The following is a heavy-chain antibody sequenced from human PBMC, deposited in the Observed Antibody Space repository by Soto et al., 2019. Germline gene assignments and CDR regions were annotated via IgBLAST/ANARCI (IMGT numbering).Heavy chain of an antibody. J-gene: IGHJ5*02. CDR1: GGTFGSDA. CDR2: IITIFGTT. D-gene: IGHD3-22*01. V-gene: IGHV1-69*06. Sequence: SVKVSCKASGGTFGSDAITWVRQAPGQGLEWVGRIITIFGTTNYAQNLQGRVTISADKSTLTSYMELHSLTSDDTALYYCARDRTDSGYYTNWLDPWGQGTQVTVSS. CDR3: ARDRTDSGYYTNWLDP.